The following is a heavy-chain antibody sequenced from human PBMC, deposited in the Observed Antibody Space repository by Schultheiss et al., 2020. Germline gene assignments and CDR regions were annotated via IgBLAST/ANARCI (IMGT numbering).Heavy chain of an antibody. V-gene: IGHV4-34*01. Sequence: SETLALTCAVYGGSFSGYYWRWIRQPPGKGLEWIGEINHSGSTNYNPSLKSRVTISVDTSKNQFSLKLSSVTAADTAVYYCATPGIAAALSPFDYWGQGNRGT. J-gene: IGHJ4*02. CDR2: INHSGST. CDR1: GGSFSGYY. CDR3: ATPGIAAALSPFDY. D-gene: IGHD6-13*01.